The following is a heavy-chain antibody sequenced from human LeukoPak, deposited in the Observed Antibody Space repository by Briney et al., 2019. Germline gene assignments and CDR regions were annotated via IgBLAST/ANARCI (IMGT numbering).Heavy chain of an antibody. CDR2: ISSSCSTI. D-gene: IGHD3-22*01. CDR1: GFTFSSYE. Sequence: GGSLRLSCAASGFTFSSYEMNWVRQAPGKGVEWVSYISSSCSTIYYAASVKRPFTISRDNAKNSLYLQMNSLRAEDTAVYYCARDGSYYDSRTGAFDIWGQGTMVTVSS. J-gene: IGHJ3*02. V-gene: IGHV3-48*03. CDR3: ARDGSYYDSRTGAFDI.